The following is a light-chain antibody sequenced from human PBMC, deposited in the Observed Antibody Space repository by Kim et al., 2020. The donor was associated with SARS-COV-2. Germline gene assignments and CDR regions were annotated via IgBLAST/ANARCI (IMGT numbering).Light chain of an antibody. Sequence: RTTINGKSSQSVLDIFNNKNYLAWYQQKPGQPPNLLIYWASIRESGVPDRFSGSGSGTDFTLTISSLQAADVAVYYCQQYLSTPYSFGQGTKLEI. J-gene: IGKJ2*03. V-gene: IGKV4-1*01. CDR3: QQYLSTPYS. CDR1: QSVLDIFNNKNY. CDR2: WAS.